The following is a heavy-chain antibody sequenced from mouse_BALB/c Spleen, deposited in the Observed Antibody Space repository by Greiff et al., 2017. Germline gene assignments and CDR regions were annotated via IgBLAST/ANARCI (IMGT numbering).Heavy chain of an antibody. V-gene: IGHV1S41*01. CDR3: ARPLYYRYDLYAMDY. Sequence: DLVKPGASVKLSCKASGYTFTSYWINWINQRPGQGLEWIGRIAPGSGSTYYNEMFKGKATLTVDTSSSTAYIQLSSLSSEDSAVYFCARPLYYRYDLYAMDYWGQGTSVTVSS. CDR1: GYTFTSYW. J-gene: IGHJ4*01. D-gene: IGHD2-14*01. CDR2: IAPGSGST.